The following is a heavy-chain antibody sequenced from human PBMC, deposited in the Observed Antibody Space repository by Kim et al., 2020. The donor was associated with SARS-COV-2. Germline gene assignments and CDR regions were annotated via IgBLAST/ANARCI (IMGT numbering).Heavy chain of an antibody. CDR2: MWNDGSKQ. V-gene: IGHV3-33*08. D-gene: IGHD6-13*01. J-gene: IGHJ4*02. Sequence: GGSLRLSCEAFGFSITTYGVHWVRQTPGRGLEWVAVMWNDGSKQLYADSVQGQFTGSRDISKNTVYLHMNSLRAEDTAVYFCARDIGTSLDYWGQGTLVAVSS. CDR3: ARDIGTSLDY. CDR1: GFSITTYG.